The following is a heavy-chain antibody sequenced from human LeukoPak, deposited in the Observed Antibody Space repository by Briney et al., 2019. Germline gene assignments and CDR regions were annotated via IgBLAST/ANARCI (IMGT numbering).Heavy chain of an antibody. CDR2: ISTSGST. Sequence: PSETLSLTCTVSGGSINSGSYYWSWIRQPAGKGLEWIGRISTSGSTSYNPSLKSRVTISVDTSKNQLSLNLGSVTAADTAVYYCARDSLSVSIAALDYWGQGTLVTVSS. D-gene: IGHD6-6*01. CDR1: GGSINSGSYY. CDR3: ARDSLSVSIAALDY. V-gene: IGHV4-61*02. J-gene: IGHJ4*02.